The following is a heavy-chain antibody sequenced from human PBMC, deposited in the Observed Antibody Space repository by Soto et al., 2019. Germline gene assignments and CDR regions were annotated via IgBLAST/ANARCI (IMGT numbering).Heavy chain of an antibody. Sequence: QVPLVESGGGVVQPGRSLRLSCAASGFTFSSYAMHWVRQAPGKGLGWVALISYDGSNKYYADSVKGRFTIYRDNSKHTLYLKMNSLRAEDTAVYYCARGIVVVTAPQYFQHWGQGTLVTVSS. J-gene: IGHJ1*01. CDR3: ARGIVVVTAPQYFQH. CDR1: GFTFSSYA. V-gene: IGHV3-30-3*01. D-gene: IGHD2-21*02. CDR2: ISYDGSNK.